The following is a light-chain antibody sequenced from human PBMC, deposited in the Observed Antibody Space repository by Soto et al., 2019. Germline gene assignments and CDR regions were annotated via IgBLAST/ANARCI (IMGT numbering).Light chain of an antibody. J-gene: IGLJ1*01. Sequence: QSVLTQPPSVSGARGQRVTISCTGSSSNNGAHFDVHWYQHLPGTAPKLLIFGNSIRPSGVPDRFSGSKSGTSASLAITGLQAEDEADYYCQSYDSSLSGAYVFGTGTKVTVL. CDR3: QSYDSSLSGAYV. CDR1: SSNNGAHFD. V-gene: IGLV1-40*01. CDR2: GNS.